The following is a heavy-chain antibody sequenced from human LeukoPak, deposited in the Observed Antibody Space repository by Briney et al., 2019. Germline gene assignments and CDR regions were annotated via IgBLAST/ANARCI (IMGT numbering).Heavy chain of an antibody. D-gene: IGHD3-22*01. CDR3: ASLRGASYYYDSSGYLGY. Sequence: SETLSLTCAVYGGSFSGYYWSWIRQSPGHGLEWIGEINHSGSTNYNPSLKSRVTISVDTSKNQFSLKLNSVTAADTAVYYCASLRGASYYYDSSGYLGYWGQGTLVSVSS. V-gene: IGHV4-34*01. CDR1: GGSFSGYY. J-gene: IGHJ4*02. CDR2: INHSGST.